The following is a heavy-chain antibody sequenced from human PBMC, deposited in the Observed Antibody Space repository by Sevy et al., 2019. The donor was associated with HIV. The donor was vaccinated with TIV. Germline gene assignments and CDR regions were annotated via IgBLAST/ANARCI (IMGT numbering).Heavy chain of an antibody. CDR1: GFSFSNYW. J-gene: IGHJ4*02. CDR2: IKQDGSNT. Sequence: GGSLRLSCAASGFSFSNYWMSWVRQAPGKGLEWVANIKQDGSNTYYVDSVKGRFTISRDNAKKSVYLQMKNLRAEDMAVYYCARDLYCSSASCYGVSYFDHWGQGTLVTVSS. D-gene: IGHD2-2*01. CDR3: ARDLYCSSASCYGVSYFDH. V-gene: IGHV3-7*01.